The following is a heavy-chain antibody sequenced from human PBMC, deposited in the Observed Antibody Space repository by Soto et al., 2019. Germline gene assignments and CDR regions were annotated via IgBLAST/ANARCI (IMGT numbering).Heavy chain of an antibody. J-gene: IGHJ4*02. Sequence: QVQLQESGPGLVKPSETLSLTCTVSGGSISNHYWSWIRQPPGKGLEWIGYFYYNGNTNYNPPLKSRVTMSVDTSKNQISLNLSSVTAADTAVYYCTRANRYSEYWGQGTLVTVSS. CDR2: FYYNGNT. D-gene: IGHD1-20*01. V-gene: IGHV4-59*11. CDR3: TRANRYSEY. CDR1: GGSISNHY.